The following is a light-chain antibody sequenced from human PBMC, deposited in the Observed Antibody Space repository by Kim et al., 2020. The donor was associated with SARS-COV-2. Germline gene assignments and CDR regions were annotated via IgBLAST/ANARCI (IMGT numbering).Light chain of an antibody. J-gene: IGKJ1*01. CDR3: QQYNNYSVT. Sequence: DIQLTQSPSSLSASVGDRVTITCRASQGISSWLAWYQQKAGKAPKLLIYDVSTLETGVPSRFSGSGSGTEFTLTIRSLQPDDFATYYCQQYNNYSVTFGQGTKVDIK. CDR2: DVS. CDR1: QGISSW. V-gene: IGKV1-5*01.